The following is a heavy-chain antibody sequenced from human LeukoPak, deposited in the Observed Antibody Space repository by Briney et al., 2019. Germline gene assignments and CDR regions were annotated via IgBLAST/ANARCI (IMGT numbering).Heavy chain of an antibody. Sequence: SETLSLTCTVSGGSISSGSYYWSWIRQPAGKGLEWIGRIYTSGSTNYNPSLKSRVTISVDTSKNQFSLKLSSVTAADTAVCYCARGYFITMIVRDAFDIWGQGTMVTVSS. CDR1: GGSISSGSYY. CDR2: IYTSGST. V-gene: IGHV4-61*02. J-gene: IGHJ3*02. CDR3: ARGYFITMIVRDAFDI. D-gene: IGHD3-22*01.